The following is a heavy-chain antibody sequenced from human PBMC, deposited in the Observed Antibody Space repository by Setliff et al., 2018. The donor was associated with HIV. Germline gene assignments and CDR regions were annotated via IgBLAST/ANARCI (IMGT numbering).Heavy chain of an antibody. CDR1: GDSASNSRYY. Sequence: PSETLSLTCTVSGDSASNSRYYWAWIRQPPGKGLEYIGSIHYDEKTYYNPSLKSRVTISIDTSKNQFSLSLTSVTAADTAMYYCASRIYYYDESRVLREEGFVPWGQGTLVTVSS. CDR2: IHYDEKT. CDR3: ASRIYYYDESRVLREEGFVP. V-gene: IGHV4-39*01. D-gene: IGHD3-22*01. J-gene: IGHJ5*02.